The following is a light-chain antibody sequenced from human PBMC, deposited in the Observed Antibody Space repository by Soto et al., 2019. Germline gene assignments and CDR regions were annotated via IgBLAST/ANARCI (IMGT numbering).Light chain of an antibody. CDR1: QSVSSSY. CDR2: GTS. J-gene: IGKJ1*01. V-gene: IGKV3-20*01. Sequence: EIVLTQSPGTLSLSPGERATLSYRASQSVSSSYLAWYQQKPGQAPRLLIYGTSSRATGIPDRFSGSGSGTDFTLTISRLEPEDFAVYYCQQYHSSPRTFGQGTKV. CDR3: QQYHSSPRT.